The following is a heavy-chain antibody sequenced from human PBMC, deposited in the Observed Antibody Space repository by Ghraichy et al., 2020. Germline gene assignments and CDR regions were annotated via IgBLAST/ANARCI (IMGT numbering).Heavy chain of an antibody. CDR1: GGSISSYY. D-gene: IGHD5-18*01. CDR2: IYTSGST. CDR3: ARGDSYGPRGYYYYGMDV. J-gene: IGHJ6*02. V-gene: IGHV4-4*07. Sequence: SQTLSLTCTVSGGSISSYYWSWIRQPAGKGLEWIGRIYTSGSTNYNPSLKSRVTMSVDTSKNQFSLKLSSVTAADTAVYYCARGDSYGPRGYYYYGMDVWGQGTTVTISS.